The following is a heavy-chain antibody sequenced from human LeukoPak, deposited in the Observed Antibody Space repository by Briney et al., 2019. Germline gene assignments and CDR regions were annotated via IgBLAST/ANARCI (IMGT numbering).Heavy chain of an antibody. D-gene: IGHD3-10*01. Sequence: GASVKVSCKGSDYSFTSNVITWVRQAPGQGLEWMGRITGYNGNTDYARKFHGRVTMTTDTSTSTAYMELRSLSSDDTAVYYCAKDISMLSEAPGYWGQGTLVTVSS. CDR1: DYSFTSNV. CDR3: AKDISMLSEAPGY. V-gene: IGHV1-18*01. CDR2: ITGYNGNT. J-gene: IGHJ4*02.